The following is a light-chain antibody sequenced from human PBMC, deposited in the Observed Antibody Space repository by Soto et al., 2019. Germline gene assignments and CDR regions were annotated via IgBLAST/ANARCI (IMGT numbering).Light chain of an antibody. CDR1: QSVASNS. J-gene: IGKJ5*01. Sequence: ETVLTQSPGTLSLSPGETATLSCRASQSVASNSLAWYQQKPGQAPRLLVYGASGRATDIPDRFSGRGSGTDFTLTINRLEPEDFAVYYCQQYNNWPPITFGQGTRLEIK. CDR3: QQYNNWPPIT. CDR2: GAS. V-gene: IGKV3-20*01.